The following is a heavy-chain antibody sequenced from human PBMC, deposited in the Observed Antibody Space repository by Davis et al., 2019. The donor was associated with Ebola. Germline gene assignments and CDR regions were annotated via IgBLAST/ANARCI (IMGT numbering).Heavy chain of an antibody. CDR3: AKNLDRLYYYDSSDY. Sequence: GGSLRLSCAASGFTFSSYAMSWVRQAPGKGLEWVANIKQDGSEKYYVDSVKGRFTISRDNAKNSLYLQMNSLRAEDTAVYYCAKNLDRLYYYDSSDYWGQGTLVTVSS. V-gene: IGHV3-7*03. J-gene: IGHJ4*02. CDR2: IKQDGSEK. D-gene: IGHD3-22*01. CDR1: GFTFSSYA.